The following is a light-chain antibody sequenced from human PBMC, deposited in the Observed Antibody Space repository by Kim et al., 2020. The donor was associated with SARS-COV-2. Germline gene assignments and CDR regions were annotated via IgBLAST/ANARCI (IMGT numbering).Light chain of an antibody. V-gene: IGLV8-61*01. CDR2: TTD. J-gene: IGLJ3*02. CDR3: VLYIRSGIWV. CDR1: SGSVSTAFY. Sequence: QTVVTQEPSLSVSPGGSVTLTCGFRSGSVSTAFYPGWFRQTPGQPPRTLIYTTDTRSSGVPDRFSGSILGDKAALTIKGPQADDESTYYCVLYIRSGIWVFGGGTQLTVL.